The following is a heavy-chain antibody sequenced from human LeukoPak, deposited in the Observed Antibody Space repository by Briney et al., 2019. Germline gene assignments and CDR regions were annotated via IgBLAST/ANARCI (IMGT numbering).Heavy chain of an antibody. Sequence: GESLKISCKGSGFTFTSYWIGWVRPMPGEGLEWMGIVYPSDPDTRYSPSFRGQITISADKSINTAYLQWSSLKASDTAMYYCTRYGGTSARFSDYWGQGTLVTVSS. CDR3: TRYGGTSARFSDY. D-gene: IGHD4-23*01. V-gene: IGHV5-51*01. J-gene: IGHJ4*02. CDR1: GFTFTSYW. CDR2: VYPSDPDT.